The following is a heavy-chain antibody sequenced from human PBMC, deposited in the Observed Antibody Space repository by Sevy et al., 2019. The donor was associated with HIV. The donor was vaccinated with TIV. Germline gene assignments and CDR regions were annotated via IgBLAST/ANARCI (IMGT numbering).Heavy chain of an antibody. CDR1: GFIFSNYA. J-gene: IGHJ6*02. CDR2: ISFDGTNK. V-gene: IGHV3-30-3*01. Sequence: GGSLRLSCAASGFIFSNYAMHWVRQAPGKGLEWVAVISFDGTNKYYADSVEGRFTISRDNSENTLYLQMNGLRAEDTAVYYCARPAWEYCTGGSCYFLLDGMDVWGQGTTVTVSS. CDR3: ARPAWEYCTGGSCYFLLDGMDV. D-gene: IGHD2-15*01.